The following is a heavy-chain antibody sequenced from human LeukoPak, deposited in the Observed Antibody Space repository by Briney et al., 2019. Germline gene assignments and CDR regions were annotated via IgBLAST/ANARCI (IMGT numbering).Heavy chain of an antibody. CDR2: IYYSGST. CDR1: GGSTSSYY. J-gene: IGHJ3*02. D-gene: IGHD3-22*01. CDR3: ARHGAYYDSSGYYPFAFDI. Sequence: SETLSLTCTVPGGSTSSYYWSWIRQPPGKGLEWIGYIYYSGSTNYNPSLKSRVTISVDTSKNQFSLKLSSVTAADTAVYYCARHGAYYDSSGYYPFAFDIWGQGTMVTVSS. V-gene: IGHV4-59*08.